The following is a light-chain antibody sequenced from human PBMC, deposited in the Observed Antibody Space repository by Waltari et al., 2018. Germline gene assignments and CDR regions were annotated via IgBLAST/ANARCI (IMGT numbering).Light chain of an antibody. CDR2: YDS. Sequence: SYDVTRPPSVSVSPGQTARITCGGDNIGSKNVHWYQQKPPLAPVLVIYYDSERPSGIPGLFSGSKSGNTATLTISGVEAGDEADYYCQMWDSSSDHDVFGSGTKLTVL. CDR1: NIGSKN. J-gene: IGLJ6*01. V-gene: IGLV3-21*01. CDR3: QMWDSSSDHDV.